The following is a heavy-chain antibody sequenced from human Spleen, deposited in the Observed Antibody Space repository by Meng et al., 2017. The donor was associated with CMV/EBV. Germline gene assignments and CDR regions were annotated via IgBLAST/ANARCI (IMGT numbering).Heavy chain of an antibody. J-gene: IGHJ4*02. D-gene: IGHD1-26*01. Sequence: ASVKVSCKASGYTFTNYDINWVRQAAGQGLEWMGWMNPNSGDTGYAQKFPGRVIMTRSTSISTAYSELSSLRSEDTAVYYCARGDWRSSTLDSWGQGTLVTVSS. CDR1: GYTFTNYD. V-gene: IGHV1-8*01. CDR3: ARGDWRSSTLDS. CDR2: MNPNSGDT.